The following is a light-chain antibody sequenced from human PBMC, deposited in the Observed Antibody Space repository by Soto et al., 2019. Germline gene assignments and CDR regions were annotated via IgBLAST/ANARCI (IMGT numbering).Light chain of an antibody. CDR3: QQYYDYPPT. J-gene: IGKJ1*01. CDR1: QGISTY. CDR2: GAS. Sequence: AIRMTQSPSSFSASAGDSVTITCRASQGISTYLAWYQQKPEKAPKLLIYGASTLQSGVPSRFSGSGSGTDFTLIINCLQSEDFATYYCQQYYDYPPTFGQGTKVEVK. V-gene: IGKV1-8*01.